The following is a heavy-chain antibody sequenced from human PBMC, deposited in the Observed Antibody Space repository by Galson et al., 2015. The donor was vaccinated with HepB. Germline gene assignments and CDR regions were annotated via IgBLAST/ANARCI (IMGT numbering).Heavy chain of an antibody. V-gene: IGHV1-18*01. CDR3: ARGALVVVIGATQNNWLDP. Sequence: SVKVSCKASGYTFSTYSIAWVRQAPGQGLEWMGWISPYHRSTDYSQKFQGRVTMTTDTSTSTAYMELRSLRSDDTAVYYCARGALVVVIGATQNNWLDPWGQGTLVTVSS. D-gene: IGHD2-15*01. CDR2: ISPYHRST. CDR1: GYTFSTYS. J-gene: IGHJ5*02.